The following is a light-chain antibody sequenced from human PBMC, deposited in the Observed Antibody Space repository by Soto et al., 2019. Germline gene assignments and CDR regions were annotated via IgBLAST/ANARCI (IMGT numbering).Light chain of an antibody. CDR3: QQYNNWPYT. CDR2: GAS. CDR1: QSVSSN. V-gene: IGKV3-15*01. Sequence: EIVMTQSPATLSVSPGERATLSCRASQSVSSNLGWYQQKPGQAPRLLIYGASTRATGIPARFSGSGSGTEFTLTISGLQSEDFAVYYCQQYNNWPYTFGQGTKLEIK. J-gene: IGKJ2*01.